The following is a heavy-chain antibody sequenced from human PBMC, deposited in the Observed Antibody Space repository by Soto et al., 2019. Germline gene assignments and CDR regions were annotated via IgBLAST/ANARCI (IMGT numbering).Heavy chain of an antibody. Sequence: SETLSLTCTVSGGSISSYYWSWIRQPPGKGLEWIGYIYYSGSTNYNPSLKSRVTISVDTSKNQFSLKLSSVTAADTAVYYCARRSVAAKEYYYYYYMDVWGKGTTVTVSS. CDR2: IYYSGST. CDR3: ARRSVAAKEYYYYYYMDV. CDR1: GGSISSYY. D-gene: IGHD2-15*01. V-gene: IGHV4-59*08. J-gene: IGHJ6*03.